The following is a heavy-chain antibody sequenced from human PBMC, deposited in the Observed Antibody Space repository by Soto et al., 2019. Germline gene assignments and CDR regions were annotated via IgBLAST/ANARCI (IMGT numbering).Heavy chain of an antibody. Sequence: QLQLQESGPGLVKPSETLSLTCTVSGGSISSSSYYWSWIRQPPGKGLEWIGSIYYSGSTYYNPSLKSRVTISVDTSKNQFSLKLSSVTAADTAVYYCARTGEDATIGTNGYWGQGTLVTVAA. CDR1: GGSISSSSYY. V-gene: IGHV4-39*01. D-gene: IGHD5-12*01. CDR2: IYYSGST. J-gene: IGHJ4*02. CDR3: ARTGEDATIGTNGY.